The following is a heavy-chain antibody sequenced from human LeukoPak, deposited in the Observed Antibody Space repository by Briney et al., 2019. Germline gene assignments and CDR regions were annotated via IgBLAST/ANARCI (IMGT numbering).Heavy chain of an antibody. J-gene: IGHJ4*02. Sequence: GSPVKGSCTASGGTFRSFAINWVRQTPGKGLEWMGGIIPMINTPKYAQRFQGRVSITADESTSTGYMEVSSLRSEDTAVYYCAIFQGTYGDNDNDFWGQGTRVTVSS. CDR1: GGTFRSFA. D-gene: IGHD4-17*01. CDR2: IIPMINTP. V-gene: IGHV1-69*01. CDR3: AIFQGTYGDNDNDF.